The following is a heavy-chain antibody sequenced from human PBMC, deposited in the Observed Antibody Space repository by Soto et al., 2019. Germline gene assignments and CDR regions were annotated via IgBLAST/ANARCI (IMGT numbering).Heavy chain of an antibody. CDR3: AKDTHYDILSPVEENNYATYGMDV. V-gene: IGHV3-7*05. CDR2: IKQDGSER. CDR1: GLTFSRYW. J-gene: IGHJ6*02. D-gene: IGHD3-9*01. Sequence: PGGSLRLSCADSGLTFSRYWVSWVRQAPGKGLEWVASIKQDGSERYYVDSVKGRFTISRDNAKNSLYLQMNSLRAEDTALYYCAKDTHYDILSPVEENNYATYGMDVLGQGTEVTVSS.